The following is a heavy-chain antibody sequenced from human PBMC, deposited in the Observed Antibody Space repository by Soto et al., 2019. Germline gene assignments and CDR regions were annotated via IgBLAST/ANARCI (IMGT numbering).Heavy chain of an antibody. CDR3: AKNGYGETAKNY. D-gene: IGHD4-17*01. J-gene: IGHJ4*02. CDR1: GFTFSSYG. CDR2: ISYDGSNK. V-gene: IGHV3-30*18. Sequence: QVQLVESGGGVVQPGRSLRLSCAASGFTFSSYGMHWVRQAPGKGLEWVAVISYDGSNKYYADSVKGRFTISRDNSKNTLYLQMKSLRAEDTAVYYCAKNGYGETAKNYWGQGTLVTVSS.